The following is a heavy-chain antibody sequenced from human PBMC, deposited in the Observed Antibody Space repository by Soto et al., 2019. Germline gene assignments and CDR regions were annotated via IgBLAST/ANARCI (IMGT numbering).Heavy chain of an antibody. V-gene: IGHV3-53*01. J-gene: IGHJ3*01. Sequence: SVRGRFTISRDNSKNTVYLNMNSLRVDDTAVYFCAKGPPKDAFDVWGQGTMVTVSS. CDR3: AKGPPKDAFDV.